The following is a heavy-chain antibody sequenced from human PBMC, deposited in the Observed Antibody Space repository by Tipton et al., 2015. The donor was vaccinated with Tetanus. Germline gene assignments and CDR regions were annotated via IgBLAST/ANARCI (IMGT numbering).Heavy chain of an antibody. Sequence: GLVKPSQTLSLTCTVSGASISSGGYYWTWIRQHPGKGLEWIGDIYFSGSTYYNPSLRSRVTISVDTSKNEFSLKLNSVTAADTAVYYCARHQSGYFTPFDYWGQGKLVTVSS. D-gene: IGHD3-3*01. CDR3: ARHQSGYFTPFDY. CDR1: GASISSGGYY. J-gene: IGHJ4*02. CDR2: IYFSGST. V-gene: IGHV4-31*03.